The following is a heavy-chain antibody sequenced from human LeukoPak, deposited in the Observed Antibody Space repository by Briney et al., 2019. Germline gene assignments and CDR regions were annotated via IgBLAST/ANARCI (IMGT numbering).Heavy chain of an antibody. V-gene: IGHV3-53*01. J-gene: IGHJ4*02. CDR1: GFTFSSYS. CDR2: IHRDDKT. D-gene: IGHD2-2*01. CDR3: AREVISTPSYFDY. Sequence: GGSLRLSRAASGFTFSSYSMNWVRQAPGKGLEWVSFIHRDDKTYYADSVKGRFTMSRDSSKNTLYLQMNSLGADDTAVYYCAREVISTPSYFDYWGQGILVTVSS.